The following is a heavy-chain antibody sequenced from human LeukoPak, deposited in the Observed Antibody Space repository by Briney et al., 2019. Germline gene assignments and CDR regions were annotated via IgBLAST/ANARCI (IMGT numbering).Heavy chain of an antibody. Sequence: GGSLRLFCAASGFTFSAYNMNWVRQAPGKGLEWVSSISAGSSYIYYAASVKGRFTISRDNAKNSLYLKMNSLRDEDTAVYYCARAGARPKVNYFYGMDVWGQGTTVTVSS. V-gene: IGHV3-21*01. CDR1: GFTFSAYN. J-gene: IGHJ6*02. CDR2: ISAGSSYI. CDR3: ARAGARPKVNYFYGMDV. D-gene: IGHD1-26*01.